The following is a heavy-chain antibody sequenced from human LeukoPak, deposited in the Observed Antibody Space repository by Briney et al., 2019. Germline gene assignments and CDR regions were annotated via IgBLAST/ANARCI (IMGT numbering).Heavy chain of an antibody. CDR2: ISGSGRTI. CDR1: GFILNNHA. Sequence: GGSMRLSCAASGFILNNHAMIWVRQAPGKGLQWISVISGSGRTIEYEDSVKGRFTISRDNSKNTLSLQMNSLRVEDTAIYYCAKNVMVKRYIDYWGQGTLVTVSS. J-gene: IGHJ4*02. CDR3: AKNVMVKRYIDY. D-gene: IGHD5-18*01. V-gene: IGHV3-23*01.